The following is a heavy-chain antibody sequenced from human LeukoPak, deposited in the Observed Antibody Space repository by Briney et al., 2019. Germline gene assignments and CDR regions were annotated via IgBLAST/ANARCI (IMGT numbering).Heavy chain of an antibody. J-gene: IGHJ4*02. V-gene: IGHV3-23*01. CDR1: GFTFDVSA. Sequence: GGSLRLSCAASGFTFDVSAMNWVRQAPGKGLEWVSASGNAGDTYYADSVKCRFTISRDNSKKMLFLQMTSLRAEDTAVYYCAKKTPGNYPYDYWGQGTLVTVSP. D-gene: IGHD3-22*01. CDR3: AKKTPGNYPYDY. CDR2: SGNAGDT.